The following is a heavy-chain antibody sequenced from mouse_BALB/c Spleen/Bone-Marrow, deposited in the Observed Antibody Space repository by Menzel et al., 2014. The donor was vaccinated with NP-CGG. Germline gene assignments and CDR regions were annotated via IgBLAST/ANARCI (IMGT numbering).Heavy chain of an antibody. Sequence: VQLVESGPELVKPGASVRISCKAAGYTFTSYYIHWVKQRPGQGLEWIGWIYPGNVNTKYNEKFKGKATLTADKSSSTAYFLLSSLTSEDSAVYFCAREANWNFDYWDQGTTLTVSS. D-gene: IGHD4-1*01. V-gene: IGHV1S56*01. CDR1: GYTFTSYY. CDR3: AREANWNFDY. J-gene: IGHJ2*01. CDR2: IYPGNVNT.